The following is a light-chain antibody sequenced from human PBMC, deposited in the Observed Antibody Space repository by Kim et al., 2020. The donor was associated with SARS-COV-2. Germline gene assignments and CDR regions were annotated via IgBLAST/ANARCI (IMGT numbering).Light chain of an antibody. J-gene: IGKJ2*03. V-gene: IGKV3-20*01. CDR3: QHYGTSAYS. Sequence: EIVLTQSPGTLSLSPGERATLSCRASHIVSNNYLAWYQQKPGQAPSLLIYVASNRATGFPDRFTGSGSGTDFTLTINRVEPEDFAVYYCQHYGTSAYSFCQGTKLEI. CDR1: HIVSNNY. CDR2: VAS.